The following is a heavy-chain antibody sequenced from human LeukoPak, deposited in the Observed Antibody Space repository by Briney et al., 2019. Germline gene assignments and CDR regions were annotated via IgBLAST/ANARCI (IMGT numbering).Heavy chain of an antibody. CDR1: GMTFSNHW. CDR2: IKTDGRTT. Sequence: GGSLRLSCAASGMTFSNHWMHWVRQAPGKGLVWVSLIKTDGRTTIYADSVRGRFTISRDNGRSTLYLQMNSLRAEDTAIYCCTTGPSYGYEWWGQGTEVTVSS. J-gene: IGHJ4*02. CDR3: TTGPSYGYEW. D-gene: IGHD3-16*01. V-gene: IGHV3-74*01.